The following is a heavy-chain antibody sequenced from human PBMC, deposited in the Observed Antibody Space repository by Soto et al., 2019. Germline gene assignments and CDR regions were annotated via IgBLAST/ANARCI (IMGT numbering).Heavy chain of an antibody. CDR3: AHMTRGPLTGHFDP. CDR2: IYWDDDK. CDR1: GFSLSTSGVG. Sequence: QITLKESSPPLVKPTQTLTLTCTFSGFSLSTSGVGVGWIRQPPGKALEWLALIYWDDDKRYSPSLKSRLTIXKXTXXTQVVLTMTNMDPVDTATYYCAHMTRGPLTGHFDPWGQGTLVTVSS. D-gene: IGHD3-9*01. J-gene: IGHJ5*02. V-gene: IGHV2-5*02.